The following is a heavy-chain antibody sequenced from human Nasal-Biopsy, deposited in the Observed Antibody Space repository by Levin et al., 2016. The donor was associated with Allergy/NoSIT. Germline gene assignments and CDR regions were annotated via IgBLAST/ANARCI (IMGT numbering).Heavy chain of an antibody. CDR1: GFTLEKFS. J-gene: IGHJ4*02. CDR3: VREGQHEIRGYYRITRDPSGFDY. Sequence: GGSLRLSCATSGFTLEKFSVHWVRQAPGKALEWVAVLSEDGQKTYYSDAVKGRFTISSDPSQSMVYLQMNSLRAEDTAVYFCVREGQHEIRGYYRITRDPSGFDYWGQGTLVTVSS. D-gene: IGHD1-26*01. V-gene: IGHV3-30*04. CDR2: LSEDGQKT.